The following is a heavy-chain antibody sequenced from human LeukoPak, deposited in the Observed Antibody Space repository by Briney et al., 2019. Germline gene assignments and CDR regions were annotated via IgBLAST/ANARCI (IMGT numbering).Heavy chain of an antibody. V-gene: IGHV3-23*01. Sequence: GGSLRLSCAASGFTFSSYAMSWVRQAPGKGLEWVSAISGSGGSTYYADSVKGRFTISRDNSKNTLYLQMNSLRAEDTAVYYCAKVLHYYDSSGYLDFDYWGQGTLVTVSS. J-gene: IGHJ4*02. CDR2: ISGSGGST. D-gene: IGHD3-22*01. CDR3: AKVLHYYDSSGYLDFDY. CDR1: GFTFSSYA.